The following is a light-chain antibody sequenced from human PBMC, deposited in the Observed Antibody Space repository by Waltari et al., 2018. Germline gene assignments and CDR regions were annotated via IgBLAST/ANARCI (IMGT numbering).Light chain of an antibody. CDR3: SSRNGRANQVV. CDR2: GKD. CDR1: SLRTSY. V-gene: IGLV3-19*01. Sequence: SSELTQDPAVSVPLGQTVRFTCQGDSLRTSYASWYQLKPGHAPGLVIYGKDKRPSGIPDRISGYSSGTTSSLTITGAQAEDEADYYCSSRNGRANQVVFAGGTKVTVL. J-gene: IGLJ3*02.